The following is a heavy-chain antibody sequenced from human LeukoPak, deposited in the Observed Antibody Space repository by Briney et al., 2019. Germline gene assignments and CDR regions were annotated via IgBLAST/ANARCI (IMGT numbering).Heavy chain of an antibody. Sequence: GGSLRLSCGASTFTFSSYGMSWVRQAPGQGLEWVSYISTRSGTIYYTDSVKGRFTISRDNAKNSLYLQMNSLRDEDTAVYYCARDRGGYEFFDYWGQGILVTVSS. J-gene: IGHJ4*02. CDR2: ISTRSGTI. V-gene: IGHV3-48*02. CDR1: TFTFSSYG. D-gene: IGHD5-12*01. CDR3: ARDRGGYEFFDY.